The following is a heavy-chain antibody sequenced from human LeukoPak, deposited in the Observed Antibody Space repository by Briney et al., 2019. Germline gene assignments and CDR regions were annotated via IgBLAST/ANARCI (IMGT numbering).Heavy chain of an antibody. V-gene: IGHV1-46*01. J-gene: IGHJ4*02. CDR2: ITPSGGST. CDR3: AIAKHIVVVTAPSEIDY. Sequence: ASVKLFCRASGYTFTSYYMHWVRQAPGQGLEWMGIITPSGGSTSYAQKFQGRVTMTRDTSTSTVYMELSSLRSEDTAVYYCAIAKHIVVVTAPSEIDYWGQGTLVAVSS. D-gene: IGHD2-21*02. CDR1: GYTFTSYY.